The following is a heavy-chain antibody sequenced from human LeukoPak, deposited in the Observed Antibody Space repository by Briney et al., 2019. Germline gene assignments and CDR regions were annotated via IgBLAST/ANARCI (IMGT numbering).Heavy chain of an antibody. Sequence: GGSLRLSCAASGFTFSSYWMSWVRHAPGKGLEWVANIKQDGSEKYYVDSVKGRFTISRDNAKNSLYLQMNSLRAEDTAVYYCARDSGGGRPPFDYWGQGTLVTVSS. CDR2: IKQDGSEK. CDR3: ARDSGGGRPPFDY. CDR1: GFTFSSYW. D-gene: IGHD2-15*01. J-gene: IGHJ4*02. V-gene: IGHV3-7*01.